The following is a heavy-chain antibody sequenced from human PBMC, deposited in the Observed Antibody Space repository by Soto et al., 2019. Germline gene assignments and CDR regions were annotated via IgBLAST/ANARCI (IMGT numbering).Heavy chain of an antibody. CDR1: GYIFNGYF. V-gene: IGHV1-2*02. D-gene: IGHD3-16*01. J-gene: IGHJ6*02. CDR2: INSNSGGT. Sequence: QVQLVQSGAEVEKAGASVKVSCKATGYIFNGYFICWVRQAPGQGLEWMGCINSNSGGTSFAQNFQGRVTMTRDTSINTAYMELSWLRSDDTAVYYCARNGAEGDYRSPYYGMDVWGQGTTVTVSS. CDR3: ARNGAEGDYRSPYYGMDV.